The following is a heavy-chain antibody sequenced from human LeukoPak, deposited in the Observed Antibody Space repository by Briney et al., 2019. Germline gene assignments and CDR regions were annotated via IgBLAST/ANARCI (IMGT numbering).Heavy chain of an antibody. Sequence: TSETLSLTCTVSGGSISSYYWSWIRQPPGKGLEWIGYIYHSGSTNYNPSLKSRVTISVDTSKNQFSLKLSSVTAADTAVYYCARVGWLGYFDYWGQGTLVTVSS. D-gene: IGHD3-9*01. V-gene: IGHV4-59*12. J-gene: IGHJ4*02. CDR3: ARVGWLGYFDY. CDR2: IYHSGST. CDR1: GGSISSYY.